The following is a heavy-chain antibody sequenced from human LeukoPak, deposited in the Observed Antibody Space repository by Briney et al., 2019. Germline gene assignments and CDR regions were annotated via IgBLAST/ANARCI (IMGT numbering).Heavy chain of an antibody. D-gene: IGHD4-17*01. CDR1: GFTFSNNW. J-gene: IGHJ4*02. Sequence: SGGSLRLSCAASGFTFSNNWMTWVRQAPGKGLEWVASVKKDASEKYYVDSVKGRFTISRDNTKNSLYLQMNSLRAEDTAVYYCAIEDDYGDYKVDYWGQGTLVTVSS. CDR3: AIEDDYGDYKVDY. V-gene: IGHV3-7*01. CDR2: VKKDASEK.